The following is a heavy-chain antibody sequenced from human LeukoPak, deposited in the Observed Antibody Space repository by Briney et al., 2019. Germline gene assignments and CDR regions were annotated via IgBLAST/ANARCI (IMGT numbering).Heavy chain of an antibody. CDR3: ASTTSSSPYCDDWGAFDY. Sequence: SETLSLTCTVSGASVSDRNYYWGWIRQPPGKGLEWIGYMFYSESAKYNPSLKSRVTISVDKSKNQFSLKLSSVTAADTAVYYCASTTSSSPYCDDWGAFDYWGQGTLVTVSS. D-gene: IGHD4-17*01. J-gene: IGHJ4*02. V-gene: IGHV4-61*01. CDR1: GASVSDRNYY. CDR2: MFYSESA.